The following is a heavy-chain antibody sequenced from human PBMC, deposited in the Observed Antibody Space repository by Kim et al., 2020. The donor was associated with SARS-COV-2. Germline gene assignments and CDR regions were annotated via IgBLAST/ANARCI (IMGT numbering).Heavy chain of an antibody. J-gene: IGHJ4*02. D-gene: IGHD3-22*01. CDR1: GGSISSYY. Sequence: SETLSLTCTVSGGSISSYYWSWIRQPPGKGLEWIGYIYYSGSTNYNPSLKSRVTISVDTSKNQFSLKLSSVTAADTAVYYCARAYYYDSSGYRYYFDYWGQGTLVTVSS. CDR3: ARAYYYDSSGYRYYFDY. CDR2: IYYSGST. V-gene: IGHV4-59*13.